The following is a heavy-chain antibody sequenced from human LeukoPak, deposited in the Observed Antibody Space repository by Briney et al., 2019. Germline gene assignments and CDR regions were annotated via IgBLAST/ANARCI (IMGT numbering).Heavy chain of an antibody. CDR2: INPNSGVT. D-gene: IGHD4-23*01. V-gene: IGHV1-2*06. J-gene: IGHJ4*02. CDR1: AYPFTDYY. CDR3: ARVSYGNSATHFDY. Sequence: ASVKVSCKASAYPFTDYYIHWVRQAPGEGLEWMGRINPNSGVTEYAQKFQGRVTMTRDTSINTAYMELSRLRSDDTAVYYCARVSYGNSATHFDYRGQGTLVTVSS.